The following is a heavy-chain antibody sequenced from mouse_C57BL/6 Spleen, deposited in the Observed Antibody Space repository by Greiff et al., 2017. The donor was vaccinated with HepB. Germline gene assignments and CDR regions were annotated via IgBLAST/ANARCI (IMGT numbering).Heavy chain of an antibody. J-gene: IGHJ4*01. CDR3: ARGNSNYEGDAMDY. Sequence: EVKLVESGGGLVKPGGSLKLSCAASGFTFSSYAMSWVRQTPEKRLEWVATISDGGSYTYYPDNVKGRFTISRDNAKNNLYLQMSHLKSEDTAMYYCARGNSNYEGDAMDYWGQGTSVTVSS. D-gene: IGHD2-5*01. CDR2: ISDGGSYT. CDR1: GFTFSSYA. V-gene: IGHV5-4*03.